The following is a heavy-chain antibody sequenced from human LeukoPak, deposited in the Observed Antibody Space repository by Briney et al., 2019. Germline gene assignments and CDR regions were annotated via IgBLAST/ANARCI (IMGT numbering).Heavy chain of an antibody. D-gene: IGHD2-2*01. Sequence: PSETLSLTCTPSGGSGTTSSFYWAWIRQPPGKGLECIETIYYSGITYYHSSLKSRVTISVDTSKNQFSLKLNSVTAADTAVYFCAKSGPAAGRPDAFDIWGQGTMVTVSS. V-gene: IGHV4-39*07. CDR1: GGSGTTSSFY. J-gene: IGHJ3*02. CDR2: IYYSGIT. CDR3: AKSGPAAGRPDAFDI.